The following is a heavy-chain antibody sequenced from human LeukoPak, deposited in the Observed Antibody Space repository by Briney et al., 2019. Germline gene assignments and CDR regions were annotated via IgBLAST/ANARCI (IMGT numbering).Heavy chain of an antibody. CDR2: ISGSGGST. CDR1: GFTFSSYA. J-gene: IGHJ5*01. D-gene: IGHD6-13*01. V-gene: IGHV3-23*01. Sequence: GGSLRLSCAASGFTFSSYAMSWVRQAPGRGLEWVPAISGSGGSTYYADSVKGRFTISRDNSKNTLYLQMNSLRAEDTAVYYCARIQSLASSFSSFDSWGQGTLVTVSS. CDR3: ARIQSLASSFSSFDS.